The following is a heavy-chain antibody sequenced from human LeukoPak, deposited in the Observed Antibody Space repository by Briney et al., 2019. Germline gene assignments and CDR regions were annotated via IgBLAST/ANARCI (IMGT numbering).Heavy chain of an antibody. J-gene: IGHJ4*02. CDR2: IYTSGTT. V-gene: IGHV4-4*07. CDR1: GSSISNYY. D-gene: IGHD5-18*01. Sequence: SETLSLACTVSGSSISNYYWSCIRQPAGKGLEWIGRIYTSGTTNYNPSFKSRVTMSVDTSKNQFSLKVNSVTAADTAVYYCARSVRGYSYGYCDYWGQRTPVTVSS. CDR3: ARSVRGYSYGYCDY.